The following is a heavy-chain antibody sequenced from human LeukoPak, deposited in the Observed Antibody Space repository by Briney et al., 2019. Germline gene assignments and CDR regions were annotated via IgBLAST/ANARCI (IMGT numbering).Heavy chain of an antibody. J-gene: IGHJ4*02. D-gene: IGHD1-26*01. CDR3: ARDYSGSYSAPPNFDD. CDR2: IIPIFGTA. Sequence: SVKVSCNAAGGTFSSYAISWVRQAPGQGLEWMGGIIPIFGTANYAQKFQGRVTITADESTSTAYMELSSLRSEDTAVYYCARDYSGSYSAPPNFDDWGQGTLVTVSS. V-gene: IGHV1-69*13. CDR1: GGTFSSYA.